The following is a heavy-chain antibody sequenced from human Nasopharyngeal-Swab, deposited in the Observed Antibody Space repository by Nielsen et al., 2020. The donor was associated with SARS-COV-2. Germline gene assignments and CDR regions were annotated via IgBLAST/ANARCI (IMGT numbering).Heavy chain of an antibody. J-gene: IGHJ4*02. CDR3: ARDKGGNSPPHYFDY. D-gene: IGHD4-23*01. CDR2: IYSGGST. Sequence: WIRQPPGKGLEWVSVIYSGGSTYYADSVKGRFTISRDNSKNTLYLQMNSLRAEDTAVYYCARDKGGNSPPHYFDYWGQGTLVTVSS. V-gene: IGHV3-53*01.